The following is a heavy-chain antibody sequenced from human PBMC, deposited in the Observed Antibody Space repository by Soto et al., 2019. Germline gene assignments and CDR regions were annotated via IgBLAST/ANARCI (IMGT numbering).Heavy chain of an antibody. CDR2: VSGGSGAT. D-gene: IGHD1-1*01. J-gene: IGHJ5*02. Sequence: EEQLLESGGGLVQPGGSLRISCVASGFTFSSSAMNWVRQAPGKGLEWVSGVSGGSGATHYRDSVKGRFTITTDYPENTAYLQMNSLRVEDTAVYYCTRWNGYGDLWGQGILVTVS. CDR1: GFTFSSSA. CDR3: TRWNGYGDL. V-gene: IGHV3-23*01.